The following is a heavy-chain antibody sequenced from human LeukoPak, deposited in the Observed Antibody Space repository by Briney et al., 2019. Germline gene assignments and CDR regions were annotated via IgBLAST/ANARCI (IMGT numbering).Heavy chain of an antibody. CDR2: VYYGRTT. V-gene: IGHV4-39*01. D-gene: IGHD5-12*01. CDR3: VRHDGRGGATMGAFDS. J-gene: IGHJ5*01. Sequence: PGGSLRLSCAASGFTFSDHYMDWVRQAPGKGLEWIGTVYYGRTTYYNPSLDGRVTISLDTSANHFTLQLNSVTAADTAVYYCVRHDGRGGATMGAFDSWGQGSLVTVSS. CDR1: GFTFSDHY.